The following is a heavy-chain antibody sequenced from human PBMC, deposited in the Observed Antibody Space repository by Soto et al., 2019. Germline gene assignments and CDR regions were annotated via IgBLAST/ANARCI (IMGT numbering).Heavy chain of an antibody. CDR1: GYTFTSYG. CDR3: ARGRYGDY. CDR2: ISAHNGNT. Sequence: QVHLVQSGAEVKKPGASVKVSCKASGYTFTSYGITWVRQAPGQGREWMGWISAHNGNTDNAQKLQGRVIATRDTSTSTAYMELRSLISDDTVVYYCARGRYGDYWGQGALVSVSS. J-gene: IGHJ4*02. V-gene: IGHV1-18*01. D-gene: IGHD1-1*01.